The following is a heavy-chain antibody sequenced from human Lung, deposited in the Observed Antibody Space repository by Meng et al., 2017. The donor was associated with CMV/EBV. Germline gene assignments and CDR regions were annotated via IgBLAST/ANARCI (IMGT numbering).Heavy chain of an antibody. Sequence: SCTASGLTFSTYDFHWVRQPTGKGLEWVSSIGTVGDTYSIGSVKGRFIISREDAKNSVYLQMNGLRDGDTGLYYCARARSPTHFDYLGQGALVTVSS. CDR1: GLTFSTYD. CDR2: IGTVGDT. CDR3: ARARSPTHFDY. V-gene: IGHV3-13*01. J-gene: IGHJ4*02.